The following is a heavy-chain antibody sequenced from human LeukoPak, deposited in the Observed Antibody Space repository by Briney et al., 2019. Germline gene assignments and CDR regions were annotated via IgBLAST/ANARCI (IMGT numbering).Heavy chain of an antibody. J-gene: IGHJ4*02. Sequence: PSETLSLTCTVSGGSISSSSYYWGWIRQPPGKGLEWIGSIYYSGSTYYNPSLKSRVTISVDTSKNQFSLKLSPVTAADTAVYYCARTLVMWSSYTTPDYWGQGTLVTVSS. CDR3: ARTLVMWSSYTTPDY. CDR2: IYYSGST. V-gene: IGHV4-39*01. D-gene: IGHD1-26*01. CDR1: GGSISSSSYY.